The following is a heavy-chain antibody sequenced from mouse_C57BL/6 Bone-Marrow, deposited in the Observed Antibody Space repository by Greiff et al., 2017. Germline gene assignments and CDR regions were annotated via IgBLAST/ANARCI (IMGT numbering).Heavy chain of an antibody. V-gene: IGHV1-4*01. Sequence: VQLQQSGADLARPGASVKMSCKASGYTFTSYTMHWVKQRPGQGLEWIGYINPSSGYTKYNQKFKDKATLTADKSSSTAYMQLSSLTSEDSAVYYCARLGSSPFDYWGQGTTLTVAS. D-gene: IGHD1-3*01. CDR3: ARLGSSPFDY. CDR1: GYTFTSYT. J-gene: IGHJ2*01. CDR2: INPSSGYT.